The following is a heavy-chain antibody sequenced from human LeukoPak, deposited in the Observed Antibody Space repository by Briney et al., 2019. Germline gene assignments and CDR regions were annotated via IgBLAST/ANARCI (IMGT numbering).Heavy chain of an antibody. Sequence: SETLSLTCTVSGGSITSSTYYWGWIRQPPGKGLEWIGSIYHSGHTYDNPSLKSRVTISVDTSKNQFSLKLTYVTAADTAVYYCAREVSSGWTYFDYWGQGSLVTVSS. CDR1: GGSITSSTYY. J-gene: IGHJ4*02. V-gene: IGHV4-39*02. CDR3: AREVSSGWTYFDY. D-gene: IGHD6-19*01. CDR2: IYHSGHT.